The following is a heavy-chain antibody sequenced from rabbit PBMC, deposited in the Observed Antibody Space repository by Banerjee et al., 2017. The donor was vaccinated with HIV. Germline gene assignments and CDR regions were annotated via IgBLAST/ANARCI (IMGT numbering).Heavy chain of an antibody. Sequence: QEQLVESGGGLVKPGGSLTLNCTVSGFDFSRYGVSWVRQPPGKGLEWIGYIDPIFSAAYFARWVNGRVSISRENTQNTVSLHMNSLTGADTATYFCVRDAGDVLYGYNDLNLWGPGTLVTVS. CDR3: VRDAGDVLYGYNDLNL. CDR2: IDPIFSAA. V-gene: IGHV1S47*01. CDR1: GFDFSRYG. J-gene: IGHJ4*01. D-gene: IGHD3-1*01.